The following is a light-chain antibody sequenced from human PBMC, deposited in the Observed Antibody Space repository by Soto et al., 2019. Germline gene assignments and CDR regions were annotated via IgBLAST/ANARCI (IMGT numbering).Light chain of an antibody. V-gene: IGKV3-20*01. CDR1: QSVSSSH. Sequence: EIVLTQSPGTLSLSPGERATLSCRASQSVSSSHLAWYQQKPGQAPRLLISGASSRATGIPDRFTGSGSGTEFTLTISSLQSEDFAVYYCQQYNNWPLTFGGGTKVDIK. CDR2: GAS. J-gene: IGKJ4*01. CDR3: QQYNNWPLT.